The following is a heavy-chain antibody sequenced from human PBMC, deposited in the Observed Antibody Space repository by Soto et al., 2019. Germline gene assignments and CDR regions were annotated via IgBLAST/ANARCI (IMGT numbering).Heavy chain of an antibody. CDR3: ARGYCTSSASHWNFEY. D-gene: IGHD2-8*02. V-gene: IGHV3-48*03. Sequence: PXGSLRRSCASSVFTFSSYEMNWVRQSPGKWLEWVSDITSTGSTRYYADSVKGRFTISRDNAKNSLYLQMNSLRAEDTAVYYCARGYCTSSASHWNFEYLGQGTLGIVSS. CDR2: ITSTGSTR. CDR1: VFTFSSYE. J-gene: IGHJ4*02.